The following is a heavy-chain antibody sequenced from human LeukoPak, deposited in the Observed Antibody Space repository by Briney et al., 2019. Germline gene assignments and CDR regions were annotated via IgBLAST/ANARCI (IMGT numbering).Heavy chain of an antibody. V-gene: IGHV3-23*01. Sequence: RPGGSLRLSCAASGFTFSTYGMSWVRQAPGKGLEWVSSINNSGGSTYYADSVKGRFTISRDSSNYTLYLQMNSLRVEDTAVYYCARDSPPYDRGDRWGQGTLVTVSS. CDR3: ARDSPPYDRGDR. CDR2: INNSGGST. D-gene: IGHD5-12*01. CDR1: GFTFSTYG. J-gene: IGHJ4*02.